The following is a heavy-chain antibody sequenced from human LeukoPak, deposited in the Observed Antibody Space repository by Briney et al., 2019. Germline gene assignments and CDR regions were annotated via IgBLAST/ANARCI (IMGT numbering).Heavy chain of an antibody. V-gene: IGHV4-39*01. J-gene: IGHJ5*02. CDR2: IYYSGST. Sequence: SETLSLTCTVSGGSISSSSYYWGWIRQPPGKELEWIGSIYYSGSTYYNPSLKSRVTISVDTSKNQFSLKLSSVTAADTAVYYCARQDYDILTGYPNWFDPWGQGTLVTVSS. CDR3: ARQDYDILTGYPNWFDP. CDR1: GGSISSSSYY. D-gene: IGHD3-9*01.